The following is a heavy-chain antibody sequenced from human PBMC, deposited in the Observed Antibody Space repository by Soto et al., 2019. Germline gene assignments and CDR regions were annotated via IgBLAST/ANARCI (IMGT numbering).Heavy chain of an antibody. V-gene: IGHV3-64*01. D-gene: IGHD4-17*01. CDR3: ARDHHTVITYRFDY. Sequence: PGGSLRLSCAASGFTFSSYAMHWVRQAPGKGLEYVSAISSNGGSTYYANSVKGRFTISRDNSKNTLYLQMGSLRAEDMAVYYCARDHHTVITYRFDYWGQGTLVTVSS. CDR1: GFTFSSYA. CDR2: ISSNGGST. J-gene: IGHJ4*02.